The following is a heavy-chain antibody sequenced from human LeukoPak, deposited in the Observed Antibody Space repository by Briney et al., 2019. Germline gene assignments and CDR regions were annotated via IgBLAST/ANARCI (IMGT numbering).Heavy chain of an antibody. D-gene: IGHD3-22*01. V-gene: IGHV4-34*01. CDR2: INHSGST. Sequence: PWETLSLTCAVYGGSFSGYYWSWIRQPPGKGLEWIGEINHSGSTNYNPSLKSRVTISVDTSKNQFSLKLSSVTAADTAVYYCATSGRYYYDSSGYYYNYWGQGTLVTVSS. CDR1: GGSFSGYY. J-gene: IGHJ4*02. CDR3: ATSGRYYYDSSGYYYNY.